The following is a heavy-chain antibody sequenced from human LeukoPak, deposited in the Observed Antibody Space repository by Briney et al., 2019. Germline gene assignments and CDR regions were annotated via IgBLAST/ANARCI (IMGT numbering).Heavy chain of an antibody. Sequence: PGGSLRLSCAASGFTFSSYAMSWVRQAPGKGLEWVSAISGSGGSTYYADSVKGRFTISRDNSKNTLYLQMNSLRAEDTAVYYCAKAGVGFGELLLDYWGQGTLVTVSS. V-gene: IGHV3-23*01. D-gene: IGHD3-10*01. CDR1: GFTFSSYA. CDR2: ISGSGGST. CDR3: AKAGVGFGELLLDY. J-gene: IGHJ4*02.